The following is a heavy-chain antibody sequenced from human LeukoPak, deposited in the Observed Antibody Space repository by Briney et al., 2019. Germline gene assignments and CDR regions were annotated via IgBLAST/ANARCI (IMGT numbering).Heavy chain of an antibody. Sequence: GESLKISCKASGYTFTNYWIGWVRQMPGKGLEWMGIIYPGDSDTRYSPSFQGQVTISADKSINTAYLQWSSLKASDTAMYYCARQSSGWDDYYFDYWGQGTLVTVSS. CDR2: IYPGDSDT. CDR3: ARQSSGWDDYYFDY. J-gene: IGHJ4*02. CDR1: GYTFTNYW. V-gene: IGHV5-51*01. D-gene: IGHD6-19*01.